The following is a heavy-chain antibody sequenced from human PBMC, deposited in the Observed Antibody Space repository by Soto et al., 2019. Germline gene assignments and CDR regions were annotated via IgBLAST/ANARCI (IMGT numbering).Heavy chain of an antibody. V-gene: IGHV1-18*01. CDR1: GYRFITYG. Sequence: QVQLVQSGAEVKKPGASVKVSCKVSGYRFITYGVSWVRQAPGQGLDWMGWISTYNGNTKYAERLQGRVTRTTDTSPSTAYMRLRSQRSDVTAVYYGARGPTDYHDNSDNYFLDSWAQGTLVTAS. CDR2: ISTYNGNT. D-gene: IGHD3-22*01. J-gene: IGHJ5*02. CDR3: ARGPTDYHDNSDNYFLDS.